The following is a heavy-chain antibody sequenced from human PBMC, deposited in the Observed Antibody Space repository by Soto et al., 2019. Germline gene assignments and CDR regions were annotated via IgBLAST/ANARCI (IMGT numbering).Heavy chain of an antibody. Sequence: EVQLVESGGGLVQPGGSLRLSCAASGFTFSSYWMSWVRQAPGKGLEWVANIKQEGSEKYYLDSVKGRFTISRDNAKNALYLQMNSLRAEDTAVYYCVSTNYYGSETNKESYWGNGSLVTVS. J-gene: IGHJ4*01. V-gene: IGHV3-7*01. CDR1: GFTFSSYW. CDR2: IKQEGSEK. CDR3: VSTNYYGSETNKESY. D-gene: IGHD3-10*01.